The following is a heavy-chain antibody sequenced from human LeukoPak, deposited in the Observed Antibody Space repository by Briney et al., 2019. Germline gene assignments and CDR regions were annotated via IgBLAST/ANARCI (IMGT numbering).Heavy chain of an antibody. D-gene: IGHD3-10*01. CDR1: GFTFSSYA. CDR3: ARDSMVRGVYYFDY. Sequence: GRSLRLSCAASGFTFSSYAMHWVRQAPGKGLEWVAVISYDGSNKYYADSVKGRFTISRDNSKNTLYLQMNSLRAEDTAVYYCARDSMVRGVYYFDYWGQGTLVTVSS. CDR2: ISYDGSNK. V-gene: IGHV3-30-3*01. J-gene: IGHJ4*02.